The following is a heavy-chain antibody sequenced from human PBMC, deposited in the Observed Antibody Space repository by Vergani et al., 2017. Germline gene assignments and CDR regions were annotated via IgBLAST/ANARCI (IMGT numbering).Heavy chain of an antibody. J-gene: IGHJ4*02. D-gene: IGHD2-8*01. V-gene: IGHV3-21*01. CDR3: ARGLWDCTHIRCSPPSY. Sequence: VNLVGSGGGVVQPGRSLRLSCATYGFIFQNYTMHWVRQAPGKGLEWVASISGSSSYVFYRDSVEGRFTITRDNAKKSVYLQMNSLRAEDTAMYFCARGLWDCTHIRCSPPSYWGQGTQVTVSS. CDR2: ISGSSSYV. CDR1: GFIFQNYT.